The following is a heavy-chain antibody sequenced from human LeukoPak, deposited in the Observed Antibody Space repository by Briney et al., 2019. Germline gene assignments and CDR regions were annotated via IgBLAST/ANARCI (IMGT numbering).Heavy chain of an antibody. J-gene: IGHJ6*02. V-gene: IGHV1-69*04. D-gene: IGHD2-2*01. CDR1: GGTFSSYA. Sequence: GASVKVSCKASGGTFSSYAISRVRQAPGQGLEWMGRIIPILGIANYAQKFQGRVTITADKSTSTAYMELSSLRSEDTAVYYCARATRHCSSTSCYAPEYYYYYGMDVWGQGTTVTVSS. CDR3: ARATRHCSSTSCYAPEYYYYYGMDV. CDR2: IIPILGIA.